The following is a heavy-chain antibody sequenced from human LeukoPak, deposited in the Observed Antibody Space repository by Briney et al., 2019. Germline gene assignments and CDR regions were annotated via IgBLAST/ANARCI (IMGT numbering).Heavy chain of an antibody. CDR2: ISSSSSTI. CDR1: GFTFSSYS. CDR3: ARRMYYYGSGTDY. V-gene: IGHV3-48*01. Sequence: GGSLRLSCAASGFTFSSYSMNWVRQAPGKGLEWVSYISSSSSTIYYADSVKGRFTTSRDKAKNSLYLQMNSLRAEDTAVYYCARRMYYYGSGTDYWGQGTLVTVSS. J-gene: IGHJ4*02. D-gene: IGHD3-10*01.